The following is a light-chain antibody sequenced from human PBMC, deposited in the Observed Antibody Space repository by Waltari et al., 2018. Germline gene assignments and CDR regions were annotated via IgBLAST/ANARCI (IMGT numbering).Light chain of an antibody. Sequence: DTVLTQSPVTLAFSPGETATLSCRASQSISSFLAWYQQKPGQSPRLLIYDASHRATGIPARFSGTGSETDFTLTIDHLEPDDFAVYYCQQRAHWPLTFGGGTKVEV. V-gene: IGKV3-11*01. CDR1: QSISSF. CDR2: DAS. J-gene: IGKJ4*01. CDR3: QQRAHWPLT.